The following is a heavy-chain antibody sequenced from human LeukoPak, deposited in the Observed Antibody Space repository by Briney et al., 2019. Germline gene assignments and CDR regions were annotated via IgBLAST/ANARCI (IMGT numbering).Heavy chain of an antibody. CDR2: VNTDGRHT. J-gene: IGHJ3*02. CDR1: GFTFSNYW. V-gene: IGHV3-74*01. Sequence: GGSLRLSCAASGFTFSNYWMHWVRQASGRGLVWVSRVNTDGRHTDYADSVKGRFTISRDNAKNTLYLQINSLRVEDTAVYYCARDMAYRSDFDAFDMWGQGTLVTVSS. D-gene: IGHD6-19*01. CDR3: ARDMAYRSDFDAFDM.